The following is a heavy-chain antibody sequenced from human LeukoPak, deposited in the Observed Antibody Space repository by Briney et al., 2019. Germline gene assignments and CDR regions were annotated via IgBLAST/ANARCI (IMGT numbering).Heavy chain of an antibody. D-gene: IGHD2-21*02. CDR3: AKDQPGVVTARWFDP. V-gene: IGHV3-30*18. CDR1: GFTFSSYG. CDR2: ISYDGSNK. J-gene: IGHJ5*02. Sequence: PGGSLRLSCAASGFTFSSYGMHWVRQAPGKGLEWVAVISYDGSNKYYADSVKGRFTISRDNSKNTLYLQMSSLKAEDTAVYYCAKDQPGVVTARWFDPWGQGTLVTVSS.